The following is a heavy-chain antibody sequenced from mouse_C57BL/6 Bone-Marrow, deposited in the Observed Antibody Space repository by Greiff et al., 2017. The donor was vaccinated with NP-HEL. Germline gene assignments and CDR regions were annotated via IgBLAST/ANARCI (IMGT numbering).Heavy chain of an antibody. D-gene: IGHD1-1*01. CDR1: GYTFTSYD. Sequence: VQLQQSGPELVKPGASVKLSCKASGYTFTSYDINWVKQRPGQGLEWIGWIYPRDGSTKYNEKFKGTATLTVDTSSSTAYMELHSLTSEDSAVYFCARRGILLRAWFAYWGQGTLVTVSA. CDR2: IYPRDGST. J-gene: IGHJ3*01. V-gene: IGHV1-85*01. CDR3: ARRGILLRAWFAY.